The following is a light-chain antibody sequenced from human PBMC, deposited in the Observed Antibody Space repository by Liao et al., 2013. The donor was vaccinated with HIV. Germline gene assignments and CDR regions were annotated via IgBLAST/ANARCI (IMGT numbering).Light chain of an antibody. Sequence: SYELTQPPSVSVSPGQTASITCSGDKLGDKYACWYQQKPGQSPVLVIYQDSKRPSGIPERFSGSISGSTATLTISRVEAGDEADYYCHVWDIGSERVVFGGGTKLTVL. V-gene: IGLV3-1*01. CDR2: QDS. J-gene: IGLJ2*01. CDR3: HVWDIGSERVV. CDR1: KLGDKY.